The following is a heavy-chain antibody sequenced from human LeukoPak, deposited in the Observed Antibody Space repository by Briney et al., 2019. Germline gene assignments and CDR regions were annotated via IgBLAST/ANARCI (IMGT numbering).Heavy chain of an antibody. Sequence: GASVKVSCKASGYTFTSYGISWVRQAPGQGLEWMGWISAYNGNTNYAQKLQGRVTMTTDTSTSTAYMELSRLRSDDTAVYYCARARTSIAATPSAYYYYYMDVWGKGTTVTVSS. J-gene: IGHJ6*03. CDR1: GYTFTSYG. CDR2: ISAYNGNT. V-gene: IGHV1-18*01. CDR3: ARARTSIAATPSAYYYYYMDV. D-gene: IGHD6-6*01.